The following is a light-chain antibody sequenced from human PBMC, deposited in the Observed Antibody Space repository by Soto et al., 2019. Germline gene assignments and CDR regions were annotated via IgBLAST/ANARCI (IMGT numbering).Light chain of an antibody. Sequence: DIQMTQSPSSLSASVGDRVSITCRASETISSNYLNWYQQKPGKAPKLLVYAASILHAGVPSRFTGSGFDTDFTLTISSLQPEDFGMYYCQQSFDTPYTFGQGTKVEI. V-gene: IGKV1-39*01. CDR3: QQSFDTPYT. J-gene: IGKJ2*01. CDR1: ETISSNY. CDR2: AAS.